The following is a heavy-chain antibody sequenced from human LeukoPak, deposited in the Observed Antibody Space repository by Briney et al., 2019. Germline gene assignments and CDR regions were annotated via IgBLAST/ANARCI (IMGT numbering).Heavy chain of an antibody. CDR1: GYTFTSYY. J-gene: IGHJ4*02. CDR2: INPSGGST. V-gene: IGHV1-46*01. CDR3: ARDMVGGIYPSYY. Sequence: APVKVSCKTSGYTFTSYYMHWVRQAPGQGLEWMGIINPSGGSTSYAQKFQGRVTMTRDTSTSTVYMELSSLRSEDTAVYYCARDMVGGIYPSYYWGQGTLVTVSS. D-gene: IGHD1-26*01.